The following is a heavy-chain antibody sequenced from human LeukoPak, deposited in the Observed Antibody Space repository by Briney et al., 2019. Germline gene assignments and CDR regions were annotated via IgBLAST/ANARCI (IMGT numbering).Heavy chain of an antibody. CDR2: IKQDGSEK. CDR3: ARDIPPQYSGYDDAFDI. Sequence: GVSLRLSCAASGFTFSSYWMSWVRQAPGKGLEWVANIKQDGSEKYYVDSVKGRFTISRDNAKNSLYLQMNSLRAEDTAVYYCARDIPPQYSGYDDAFDIWGQGTMVTVSS. J-gene: IGHJ3*02. D-gene: IGHD5-12*01. CDR1: GFTFSSYW. V-gene: IGHV3-7*03.